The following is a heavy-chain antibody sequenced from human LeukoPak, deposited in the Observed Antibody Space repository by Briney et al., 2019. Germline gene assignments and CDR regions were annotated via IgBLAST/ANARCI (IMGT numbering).Heavy chain of an antibody. V-gene: IGHV3-23*01. CDR1: GFTFSSYA. Sequence: PGGSLRLSCAASGFTFSSYAMSWVRQAPGKGLEWVSGISGSGDSTYNADSVKGRFTISRDNSKNTLYLQMNSLRAEDTAVYYCAKGVGGCSSTSCSIYFQYWGQGTLVTVSS. D-gene: IGHD2-2*01. CDR2: ISGSGDST. J-gene: IGHJ1*01. CDR3: AKGVGGCSSTSCSIYFQY.